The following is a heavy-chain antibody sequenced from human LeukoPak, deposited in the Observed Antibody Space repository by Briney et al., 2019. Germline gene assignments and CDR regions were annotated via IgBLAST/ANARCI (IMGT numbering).Heavy chain of an antibody. CDR1: GFTFSSYS. J-gene: IGHJ4*02. CDR2: ISSSSSYI. CDR3: ARDRRGVGIFDY. V-gene: IGHV3-21*01. D-gene: IGHD3-10*01. Sequence: TGGSLRLSCAASGFTFSSYSMNWVRQAPGKGLEWVSSISSSSSYIYYADSVKGRFTISRDNAKDSLYLQMNSLRAEDTAVYYCARDRRGVGIFDYWGQGTLVTVSS.